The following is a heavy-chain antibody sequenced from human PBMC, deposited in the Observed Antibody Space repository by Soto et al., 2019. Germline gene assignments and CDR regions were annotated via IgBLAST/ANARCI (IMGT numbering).Heavy chain of an antibody. CDR1: GGTFSDYA. D-gene: IGHD6-13*01. CDR2: IIPLTETP. V-gene: IGHV1-69*01. J-gene: IGHJ4*02. Sequence: QVQVVQSGAEVKKPGSSVKVSCKASGGTFSDYAISWVRQAPGQGLEWMGGIIPLTETPVYAQTVQGRLTITADETTRVAYMELSTLRSDDTAVYYCAIGPRNSWSCDFWGQGTLVTVSS. CDR3: AIGPRNSWSCDF.